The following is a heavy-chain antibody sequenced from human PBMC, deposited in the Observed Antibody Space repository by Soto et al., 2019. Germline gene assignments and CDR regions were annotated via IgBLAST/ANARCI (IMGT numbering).Heavy chain of an antibody. CDR1: ELTISDNY. V-gene: IGHV3-53*04. CDR2: MYSDGTT. D-gene: IGHD1-1*01. J-gene: IGHJ6*03. CDR3: ARVPWNNGDYYYMDV. Sequence: EVHLVESGGGLVLPGGSLRLSCAASELTISDNYMNWVRQAPGKGLEWVSVMYSDGTTYYADSVQGRFSISRHSSKNTLFLRMNSVRAEDTAVYYCARVPWNNGDYYYMDVWGKGTTVTVSS.